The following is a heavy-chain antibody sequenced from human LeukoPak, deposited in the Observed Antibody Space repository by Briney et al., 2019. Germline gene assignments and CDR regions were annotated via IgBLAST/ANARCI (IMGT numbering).Heavy chain of an antibody. V-gene: IGHV3-23*01. CDR1: GFTFSSYA. J-gene: IGHJ4*02. CDR2: ISGSGGGT. Sequence: PGGSLRLSCAASGFTFSSYAMSWVRQAPGKGLEWVSAISGSGGGTYYADSVKGRFTISRDNSKNTLYLQMNSLRAEDTAVYYCAKDGDPHGDYDYYLDYWGQGTLVTVSS. CDR3: AKDGDPHGDYDYYLDY. D-gene: IGHD4-17*01.